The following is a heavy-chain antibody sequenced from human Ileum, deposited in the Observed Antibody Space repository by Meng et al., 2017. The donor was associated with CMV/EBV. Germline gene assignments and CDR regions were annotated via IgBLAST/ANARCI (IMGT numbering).Heavy chain of an antibody. Sequence: RLEEPGPGPLQPSGTLSLTCTVTGGSLTSSYWTWIRQPAGKGLEWIVRIHPTGTTDDNPPLRSRVSMSLDKSKNQFSLKLTSVTAADTAVYYCARAAARGGPVDLWGQGTLVTVSS. CDR2: IHPTGTT. V-gene: IGHV4-4*07. J-gene: IGHJ5*02. CDR1: GGSLTSSY. CDR3: ARAAARGGPVDL. D-gene: IGHD3-10*01.